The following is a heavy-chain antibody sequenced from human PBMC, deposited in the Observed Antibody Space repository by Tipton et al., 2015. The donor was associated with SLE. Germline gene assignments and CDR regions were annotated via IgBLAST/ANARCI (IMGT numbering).Heavy chain of an antibody. J-gene: IGHJ3*02. CDR3: AGALSSSRGDAFDI. Sequence: TLSLTCAVSGGSISSGGYSWSWIRQPPGKGLEWIGYIYHSGNTYYNPSLKSRVTISVDRSKNQFSLKLSSVTAADTAVYYCAGALSSSRGDAFDIWGQGTMVTVSS. CDR1: GGSISSGGYS. D-gene: IGHD6-13*01. V-gene: IGHV4-30-2*01. CDR2: IYHSGNT.